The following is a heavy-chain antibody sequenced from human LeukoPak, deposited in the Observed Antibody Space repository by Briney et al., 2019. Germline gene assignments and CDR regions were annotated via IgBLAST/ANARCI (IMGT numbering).Heavy chain of an antibody. CDR1: GASMSDNY. J-gene: IGHJ5*02. CDR3: ARRIVVAPAAIWFDP. D-gene: IGHD2-2*01. CDR2: IHHTGSN. Sequence: PAETLSLTCTVSGASMSDNYWTWIRQPPGKGLEWIGYIHHTGSNNYNPSLRSRVTMSVDTSKNQLSLKLTSVTAADTAVYYCARRIVVAPAAIWFDPWGKGTLVTVSS. V-gene: IGHV4-59*08.